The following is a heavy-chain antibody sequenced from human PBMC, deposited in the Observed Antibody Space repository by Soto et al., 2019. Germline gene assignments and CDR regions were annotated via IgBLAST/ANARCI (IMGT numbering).Heavy chain of an antibody. CDR2: ISSSSSTI. D-gene: IGHD3-10*02. CDR1: GFTFSSYS. V-gene: IGHV3-48*02. CDR3: ARNLPSRFGELLCDY. Sequence: EVQLVESGGGLVQPGGSLRLSCAASGFTFSSYSMNWVRQAPGKGLEWVSYISSSSSTIYYADSVKGRFTISRDNAKNSLYLQMNSLRDEDTAVYYCARNLPSRFGELLCDYWGQGTLVTVSS. J-gene: IGHJ4*02.